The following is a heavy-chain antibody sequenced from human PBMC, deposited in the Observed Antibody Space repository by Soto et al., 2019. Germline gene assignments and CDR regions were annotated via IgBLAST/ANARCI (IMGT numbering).Heavy chain of an antibody. CDR1: GFTFSDYY. D-gene: IGHD3-3*01. CDR3: ARGDSRITIFEVVPQYGMDV. CDR2: ISSSGSTI. V-gene: IGHV3-11*01. Sequence: GSLRLSCAASGFTFSDYYMSWIRQAPGKGLEWVSYISSSGSTIYYADSVKGRFTISRDNAKNSLYLQMNSLRAEDTAVYYCARGDSRITIFEVVPQYGMDVWGQGTTVTVSS. J-gene: IGHJ6*02.